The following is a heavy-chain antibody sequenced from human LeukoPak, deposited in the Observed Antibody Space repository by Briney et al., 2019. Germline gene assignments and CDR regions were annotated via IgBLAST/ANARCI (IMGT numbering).Heavy chain of an antibody. CDR2: ISGSDYT. J-gene: IGHJ6*03. CDR1: GFNFSDYG. V-gene: IGHV3-23*01. CDR3: AKSRNFYFYFMEV. Sequence: GGSLRLSCAASGFNFSDYGMIWVRQAPGKGLEWVSGISGSDYTDHADSVKGRFTISRDSSKNTLCLQMNSLRAEDTALYYCAKSRNFYFYFMEVSGRGTKVTISS.